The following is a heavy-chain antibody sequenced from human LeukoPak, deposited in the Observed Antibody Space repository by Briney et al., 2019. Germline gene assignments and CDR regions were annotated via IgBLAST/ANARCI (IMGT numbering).Heavy chain of an antibody. CDR3: ARDAAYCGGDCYSTRYYYCYYMDV. J-gene: IGHJ6*03. CDR2: ISSSGSVI. Sequence: PGGSLRLSSAPSGFTSSRYSTNWVRDGPGEGLERVSYISSSGSVIYSANTVRGRITISKDNAENSRYLQMNSMRAEYTAVYYCARDAAYCGGDCYSTRYYYCYYMDVWGKGTTVTVSS. V-gene: IGHV3-21*01. D-gene: IGHD2-21*02. CDR1: GFTSSRYS.